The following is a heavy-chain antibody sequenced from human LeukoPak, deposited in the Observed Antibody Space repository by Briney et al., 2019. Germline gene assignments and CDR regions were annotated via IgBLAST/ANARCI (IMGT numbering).Heavy chain of an antibody. J-gene: IGHJ3*02. D-gene: IGHD2-15*01. CDR2: IRGSGGST. V-gene: IGHV3-23*01. CDR1: GYTFSNYA. CDR3: AKDSWWLGAFDI. Sequence: GGSLRLSCAASGYTFSNYAMTWVRQAPGKGLEWVSSIRGSGGSTYYADSVKGRFTISRDNSKNTLYLQMNSLRAEDTAVYYCAKDSWWLGAFDIWGQGTMVTVSS.